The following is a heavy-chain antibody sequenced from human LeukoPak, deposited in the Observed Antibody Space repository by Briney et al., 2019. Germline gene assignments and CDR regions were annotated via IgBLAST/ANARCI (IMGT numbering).Heavy chain of an antibody. J-gene: IGHJ3*02. D-gene: IGHD2-15*01. CDR2: INAGNGNT. CDR1: GYTFTSYA. V-gene: IGHV1-3*03. Sequence: ASVKVSCKASGYTFTSYAMHWVRQAPGQRLEWMGWINAGNGNTKYSQEFQGRVTITRDTSASTAYMELSSLRSEDMAVYYCARDMGYCSGGSCYPGAFDIWGQGTMVTVSS. CDR3: ARDMGYCSGGSCYPGAFDI.